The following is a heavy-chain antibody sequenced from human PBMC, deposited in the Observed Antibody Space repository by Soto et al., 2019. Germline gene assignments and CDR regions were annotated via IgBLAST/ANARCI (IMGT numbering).Heavy chain of an antibody. CDR2: MHPGDADT. J-gene: IGHJ5*02. Sequence: PGESLKISCKGSGYSFTSYWIGWVRQMPGKGLEWVGIMHPGDADTIYSPPFQGQVTISADKSINTAYLQWMSLKASDTAMYYCTRGHCSGGSCHNWFDPWGQGTLVTVSS. V-gene: IGHV5-51*01. D-gene: IGHD2-15*01. CDR3: TRGHCSGGSCHNWFDP. CDR1: GYSFTSYW.